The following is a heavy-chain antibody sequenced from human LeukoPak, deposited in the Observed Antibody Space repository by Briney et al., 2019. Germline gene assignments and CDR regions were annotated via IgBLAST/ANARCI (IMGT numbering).Heavy chain of an antibody. CDR2: FDPEDGET. D-gene: IGHD4-11*01. CDR3: ATTTPMTTDLYY. J-gene: IGHJ4*02. V-gene: IGHV1-24*01. Sequence: ASVKVSCKVSEYTLTELSMHWVRQAPGKGLEWMGGFDPEDGETIYAQKFQGRVTMTEDTSTDTAYMELSSLRSEDTAVYYCATTTPMTTDLYYWGQGTLVTVSS. CDR1: EYTLTELS.